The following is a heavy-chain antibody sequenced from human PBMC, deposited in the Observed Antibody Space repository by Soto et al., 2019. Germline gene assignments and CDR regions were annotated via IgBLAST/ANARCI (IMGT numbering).Heavy chain of an antibody. D-gene: IGHD5-12*01. J-gene: IGHJ6*02. V-gene: IGHV4-59*06. CDR2: IYYSGST. CDR1: GGSISPYY. CDR3: AASCVACGGFNYYGMDV. Sequence: PSETLSLTCTVSGGSISPYYWSWIRQHPGKGLEWIGYIYYSGSTYYNPSLKSRVTISVDTSKNQFSLKLSSVTAADTAVYYCAASCVACGGFNYYGMDVWGQGTTVTVSS.